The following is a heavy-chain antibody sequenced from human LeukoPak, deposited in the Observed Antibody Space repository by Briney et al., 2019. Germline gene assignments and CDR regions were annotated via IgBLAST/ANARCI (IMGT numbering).Heavy chain of an antibody. CDR3: ARRSVAFDY. V-gene: IGHV1-69*01. Sequence: SVKVSCKASGGTFSSYAISWVRQAPGQGLEWMGGIIPIFGTANYAQKFQGRVTITADESTSTAYMGLSSLRSEDTAVYYCARRSVAFDYWGQGTLVTVSS. CDR2: IIPIFGTA. J-gene: IGHJ4*02. CDR1: GGTFSSYA.